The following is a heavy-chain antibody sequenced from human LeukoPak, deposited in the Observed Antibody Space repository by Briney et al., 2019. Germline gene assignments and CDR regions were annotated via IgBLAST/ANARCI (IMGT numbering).Heavy chain of an antibody. CDR1: GVTLSPYG. D-gene: IGHD3-16*01. CDR3: ASDGYSGLGDY. Sequence: GGSLRLSCAASGVTLSPYGMHWVRQAPGKGLEWVAVISYEGGTQHYADSVKGRFIISRDNPRNTLDLQMNSLRDEDTAVYYCASDGYSGLGDYWGQGTLVTVSS. J-gene: IGHJ4*02. CDR2: ISYEGGTQ. V-gene: IGHV3-30*03.